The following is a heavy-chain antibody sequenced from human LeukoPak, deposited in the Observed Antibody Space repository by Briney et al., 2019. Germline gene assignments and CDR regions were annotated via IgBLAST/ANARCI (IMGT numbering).Heavy chain of an antibody. CDR2: INPNSGGT. CDR3: ATDPAYSGYDYGFDY. J-gene: IGHJ4*02. D-gene: IGHD5-12*01. CDR1: GYTFTGYY. Sequence: ASVKVSCKASGYTFTGYYIHWVRQAPGQGLEWMGWINPNSGGTNYAQKFQGRVTMTRDTSISTAYMELSRLRSDDTAVYYCATDPAYSGYDYGFDYWGQGTLVTVSS. V-gene: IGHV1-2*02.